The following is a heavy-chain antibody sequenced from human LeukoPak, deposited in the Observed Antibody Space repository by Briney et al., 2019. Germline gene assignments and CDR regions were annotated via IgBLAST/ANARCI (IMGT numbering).Heavy chain of an antibody. Sequence: ASVKVSCKASGYTFTGYYMHWVRQAPGQGLEWMGWINPNSGGTNYAQKFQGRVTMTRDTSISTAYMELSRLRSDDTAVYYCARKEYDILNRRWYWFDPWGQGTLVTVSS. V-gene: IGHV1-2*02. CDR1: GYTFTGYY. CDR2: INPNSGGT. J-gene: IGHJ5*02. D-gene: IGHD3-9*01. CDR3: ARKEYDILNRRWYWFDP.